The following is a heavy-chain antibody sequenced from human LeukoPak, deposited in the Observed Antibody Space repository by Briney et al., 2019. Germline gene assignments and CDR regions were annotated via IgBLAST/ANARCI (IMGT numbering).Heavy chain of an antibody. CDR3: ARNYGGITDY. D-gene: IGHD4-23*01. CDR1: GFTFSSYG. V-gene: IGHV3-30*03. Sequence: QPGGSLRLSCAASGFTFSSYGMHWVRQAPGKGLEWVAVISYDGNNKYYADSVKGRFTISRDNSKNTLYLQMNSLRAEDTAVYYCARNYGGITDYWGQGTLVTVSS. CDR2: ISYDGNNK. J-gene: IGHJ4*02.